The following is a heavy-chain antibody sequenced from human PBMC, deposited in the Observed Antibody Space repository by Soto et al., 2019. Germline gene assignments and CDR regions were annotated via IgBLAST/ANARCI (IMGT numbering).Heavy chain of an antibody. D-gene: IGHD5-18*01. CDR2: ISGSSTYI. CDR1: GFTFSSYS. V-gene: IGHV3-21*01. CDR3: ARDVQLQSFDY. J-gene: IGHJ4*02. Sequence: GGSLRLSCAASGFTFSSYSIHWVRQAPGKGLEWVSSISGSSTYIFYADSVKGRFTISRDNAKNTLYLQMNSLRAEDTAVYYCARDVQLQSFDYWGQGTLVTVSS.